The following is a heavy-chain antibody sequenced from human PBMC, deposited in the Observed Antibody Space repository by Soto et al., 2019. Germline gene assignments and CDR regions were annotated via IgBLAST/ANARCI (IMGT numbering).Heavy chain of an antibody. CDR1: CFTLTRFG. CDR3: STRSPAFDF. J-gene: IGHJ4*02. V-gene: IGHV1-18*01. CDR2: ISTSKGNT. Sequence: GASVEVSCKTSCFTLTRFGFAWGRQAPGQGLEWMGWISTSKGNTNYAQKFQGRVTMTTDTSTSTAYMELRSLRSDDTAVYYCSTRSPAFDFWGQGTLVTVSS.